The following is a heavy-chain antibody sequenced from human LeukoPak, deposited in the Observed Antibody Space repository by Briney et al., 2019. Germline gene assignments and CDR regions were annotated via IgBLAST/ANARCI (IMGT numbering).Heavy chain of an antibody. J-gene: IGHJ5*02. CDR2: IIPIFGTA. CDR1: GGTFSSYA. D-gene: IGHD3-10*01. CDR3: VRRGGYGSGNENWFDP. V-gene: IGHV1-69*05. Sequence: ASVKVSCKASGGTFSSYAISWVRQAPGQGLEWMGGIIPIFGTANYAQKFQGRVTITTDESTSPAYMELSSLRYEDTAGYYCVRRGGYGSGNENWFDPWGQGTLVTVSS.